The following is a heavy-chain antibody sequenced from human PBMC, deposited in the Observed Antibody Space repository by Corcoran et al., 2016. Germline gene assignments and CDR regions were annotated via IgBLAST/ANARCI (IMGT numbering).Heavy chain of an antibody. D-gene: IGHD3-3*01. Sequence: QVQLVESGGGVVQPGRFLRLSCAASGFNFSSYGMHWVRPAPGQWLEWVAVISYDGSNQYYADSVKGRFTISRDNSKNMLYLQMNSLRAEGTAVYYYAKDGEYYDFWSGYYGYYYYGRDVWGQGTTVSVAS. CDR3: AKDGEYYDFWSGYYGYYYYGRDV. CDR2: ISYDGSNQ. J-gene: IGHJ6*02. V-gene: IGHV3-30*18. CDR1: GFNFSSYG.